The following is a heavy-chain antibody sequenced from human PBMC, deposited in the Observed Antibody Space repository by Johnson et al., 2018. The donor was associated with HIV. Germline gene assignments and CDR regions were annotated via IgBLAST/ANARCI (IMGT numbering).Heavy chain of an antibody. CDR1: GFTFSSYA. V-gene: IGHV3-13*01. Sequence: VQLVESGGELVQPGGSLRLSCAASGFTFSSYAMHWVRQATGKGLEWVSAIGTAGDTSYPGSVKGRFTISRENAKNSLYLQMNSLRAGDTAVYYCARGSSYYEEERPMGVDAFDIWGQGTMVTVSS. CDR2: IGTAGDT. D-gene: IGHD3-3*01. J-gene: IGHJ3*02. CDR3: ARGSSYYEEERPMGVDAFDI.